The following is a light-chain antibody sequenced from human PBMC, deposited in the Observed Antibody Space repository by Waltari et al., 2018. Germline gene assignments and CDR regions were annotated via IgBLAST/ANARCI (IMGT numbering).Light chain of an antibody. Sequence: DIQVTQSPSSLSASVGDRVTITCQASQDISHYLNWYQQRPGKAPKVLIYDATLLKIGVPLRFSGSGSGTDFTLSISCLQSEDFATYYCQQYYDYQRSFGQGTKVEIK. CDR1: QDISHY. CDR2: DAT. V-gene: IGKV1-33*01. J-gene: IGKJ1*01. CDR3: QQYYDYQRS.